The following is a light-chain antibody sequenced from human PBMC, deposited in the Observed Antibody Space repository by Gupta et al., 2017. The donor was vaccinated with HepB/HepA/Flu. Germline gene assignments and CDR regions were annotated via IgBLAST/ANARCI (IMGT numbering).Light chain of an antibody. CDR1: TGAVTSGLF. CDR2: ETN. CDR3: LLSYNGPRV. V-gene: IGLV7-46*01. J-gene: IGLJ3*02. Sequence: QAVVTQEPSVPVSPGGTVTLTCGSSTGAVTSGLFPYWFQQKPGQVPKTLVYETNKKHSWTPARFSGSLLGGKAALTLSGAQPEDEADYYCLLSYNGPRVFGGGTKLTVL.